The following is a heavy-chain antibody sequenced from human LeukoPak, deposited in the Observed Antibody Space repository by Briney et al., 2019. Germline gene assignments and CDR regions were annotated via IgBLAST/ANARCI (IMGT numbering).Heavy chain of an antibody. CDR1: GFTFSSYT. CDR2: ISGSGDTV. D-gene: IGHD5-12*01. CDR3: ARLVGAMISHNWFDP. V-gene: IGHV3-48*01. J-gene: IGHJ5*02. Sequence: GGSLRLSCAASGFTFSSYTMNWVRQAPGKGLEWVSYISGSGDTVYYADSVKGRFTISRDDAKNSLYLQLNSLRAEHTAVYYCARLVGAMISHNWFDPWGQGTLVTVSS.